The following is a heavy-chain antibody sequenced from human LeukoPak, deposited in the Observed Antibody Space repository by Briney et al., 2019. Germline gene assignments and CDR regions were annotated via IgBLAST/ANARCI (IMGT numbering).Heavy chain of an antibody. J-gene: IGHJ4*02. CDR1: GFTFSSYS. Sequence: GGSLRLSCAASGFTFSSYSMNWVRQAPGKGLEWVSFISSSSSTIYYADSVKGRFTISRDNAKNSLYLQMNSLRAEDTAVYYSARDRVGSYSAIDYWGQGTLVTVSS. CDR2: ISSSSSTI. D-gene: IGHD1-26*01. V-gene: IGHV3-48*04. CDR3: ARDRVGSYSAIDY.